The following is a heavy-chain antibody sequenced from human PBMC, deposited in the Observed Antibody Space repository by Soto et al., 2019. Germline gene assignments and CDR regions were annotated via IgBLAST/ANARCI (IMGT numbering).Heavy chain of an antibody. CDR2: ISYDGGNK. CDR1: GFTFSSYA. Sequence: PGGSLRLSCAASGFTFSSYAMHWVRQAPGKGLEWVAVISYDGGNKYYADSVKGRFTISRDNSKNTLYLQMNSLRAEDTAVYYCARDHYYDSSGYYYDYYYYGMDVWGQGTTVTVSS. V-gene: IGHV3-30-3*01. J-gene: IGHJ6*02. CDR3: ARDHYYDSSGYYYDYYYYGMDV. D-gene: IGHD3-22*01.